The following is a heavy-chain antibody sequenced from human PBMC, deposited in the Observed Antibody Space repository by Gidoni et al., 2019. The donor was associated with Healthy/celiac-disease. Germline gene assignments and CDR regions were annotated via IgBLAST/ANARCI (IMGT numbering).Heavy chain of an antibody. J-gene: IGHJ6*02. Sequence: QVQLQESGPGLVKPSETLSLTCPVSGGSISSYYWLWLRQPPGKGLEWIGYIYYSGRTNYNPSLKSRVTISVDTSKNQFSLKLSSVTAADTAVYYCARLRRLPGYYYYYGMDVWGQGTTVTVSS. CDR3: ARLRRLPGYYYYYGMDV. CDR2: IYYSGRT. D-gene: IGHD3-10*01. CDR1: GGSISSYY. V-gene: IGHV4-59*01.